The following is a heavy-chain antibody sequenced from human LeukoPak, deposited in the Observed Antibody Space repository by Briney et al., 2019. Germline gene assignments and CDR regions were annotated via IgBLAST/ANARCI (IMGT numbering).Heavy chain of an antibody. Sequence: SGESLKISCKGSGYSFTSYWIGWVHQMPGKGLEWMGIIYPGDSDTRYSPSFQGQVTISADKSISTAYLQWSSLKASDTAMYYCARLNSGSYPKRYYYYYYGMDVWGQGTTVTVSS. D-gene: IGHD1-26*01. V-gene: IGHV5-51*07. J-gene: IGHJ6*02. CDR3: ARLNSGSYPKRYYYYYYGMDV. CDR2: IYPGDSDT. CDR1: GYSFTSYW.